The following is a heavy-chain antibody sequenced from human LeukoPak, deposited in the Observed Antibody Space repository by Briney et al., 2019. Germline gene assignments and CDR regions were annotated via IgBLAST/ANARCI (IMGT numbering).Heavy chain of an antibody. CDR2: ISGYNYNT. D-gene: IGHD5-12*01. J-gene: IGHJ4*02. CDR3: ARGKSVATAPRHPFDY. Sequence: GASVKVSCKASGYSFTSYGISWVRQAPGQGLEWMGWISGYNYNTNYAQKFRGRVTMTTDTSTNTVDMEPRSLRSDDTAVYYCARGKSVATAPRHPFDYWGQGTLVTVSS. V-gene: IGHV1-18*01. CDR1: GYSFTSYG.